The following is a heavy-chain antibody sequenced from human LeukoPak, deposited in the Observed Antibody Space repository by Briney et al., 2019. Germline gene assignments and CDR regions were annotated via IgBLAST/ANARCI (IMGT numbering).Heavy chain of an antibody. Sequence: GGSLRLSCTASGFTFSSYWRHWVRQAPGKGLVWISRIKSDGSSTTYADSVKGRFTISRDNAKNTLYLQMNGLRAEHTAVYYFANNYYGSAPDHWGQRTLVTVSS. V-gene: IGHV3-74*01. J-gene: IGHJ4*01. CDR2: IKSDGSST. CDR1: GFTFSSYW. CDR3: ANNYYGSAPDH. D-gene: IGHD3-10*01.